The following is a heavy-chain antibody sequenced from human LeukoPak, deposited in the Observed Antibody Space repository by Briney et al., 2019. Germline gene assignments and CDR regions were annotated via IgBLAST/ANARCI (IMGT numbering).Heavy chain of an antibody. D-gene: IGHD3-9*01. CDR3: AKWGDYDVLTGYYVSDY. CDR2: ITGSGGNT. V-gene: IGHV3-23*01. CDR1: GFTFSNYA. Sequence: GGSLRLSCAASGFTFSNYAMSWVRQAPGKGLEWVSAITGSGGNTYYADSVKGRFTISRDNSKNTVFLQMSSLRAEDTAVYYCAKWGDYDVLTGYYVSDYWGQGTLVTVSS. J-gene: IGHJ4*02.